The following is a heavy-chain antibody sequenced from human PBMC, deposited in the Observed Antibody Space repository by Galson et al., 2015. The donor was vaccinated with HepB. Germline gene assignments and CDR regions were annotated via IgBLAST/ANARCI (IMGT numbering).Heavy chain of an antibody. CDR3: AKYGLHCTTTECSRFSDY. J-gene: IGHJ4*02. V-gene: IGHV3-23*01. D-gene: IGHD2/OR15-2a*01. Sequence: CAASGFSFTTYAMTWVRQAPGKGLEWVSVLDSSSAYIHYADSVKGRFAISRDNSKNTLYLQMNSLRAEDTAVYYCAKYGLHCTTTECSRFSDYWGQGTLVTVSS. CDR1: GFSFTTYA. CDR2: LDSSSAYI.